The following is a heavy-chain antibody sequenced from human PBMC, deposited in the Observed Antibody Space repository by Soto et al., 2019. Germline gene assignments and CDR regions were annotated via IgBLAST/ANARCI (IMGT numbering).Heavy chain of an antibody. CDR3: AAELYSCGSCCSFDI. J-gene: IGHJ3*02. Sequence: SVKGSCNTSGITFTNSAVEWVRQARVQRLEWIGWIVVGGGNTKYAQRVQERITITRDMSTSTAYMELSDLRPEDTAVYYCAAELYSCGSCCSFDIWGQGTMVTVAS. CDR1: GITFTNSA. CDR2: IVVGGGNT. V-gene: IGHV1-58*01. D-gene: IGHD6-19*01.